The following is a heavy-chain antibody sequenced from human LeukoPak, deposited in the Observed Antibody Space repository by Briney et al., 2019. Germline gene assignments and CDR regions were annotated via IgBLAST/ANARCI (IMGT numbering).Heavy chain of an antibody. V-gene: IGHV3-21*01. Sequence: PGGSLRLSCAASGFTFSSYGMNWVRQAPGKGLEWVSSISSSSSYIYYADSVKGRFTISRDNAKNSLYLQMNSLRAEDTAVYYCASDRHFGFDYWGQGTLVTVSS. CDR1: GFTFSSYG. D-gene: IGHD3-10*01. CDR2: ISSSSSYI. CDR3: ASDRHFGFDY. J-gene: IGHJ4*02.